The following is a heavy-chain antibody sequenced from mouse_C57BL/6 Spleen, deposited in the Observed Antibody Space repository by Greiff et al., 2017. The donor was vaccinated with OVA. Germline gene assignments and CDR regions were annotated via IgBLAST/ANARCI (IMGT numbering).Heavy chain of an antibody. Sequence: EVQVVESGGGLVKPGGSLKLSCAASGFTFSDYGMHWVRQAPEKGLEWVAYISSGSSTIYYADTVKGRFPISRDNAKNTLFLQRTRLRSEDTAMYDCARKDYGSSSLGFDGWGTGTTVTVSS. V-gene: IGHV5-17*01. CDR3: ARKDYGSSSLGFDG. D-gene: IGHD1-1*01. CDR2: ISSGSSTI. CDR1: GFTFSDYG. J-gene: IGHJ1*03.